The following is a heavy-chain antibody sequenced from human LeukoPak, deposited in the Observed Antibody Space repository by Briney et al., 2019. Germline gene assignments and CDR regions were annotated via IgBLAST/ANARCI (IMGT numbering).Heavy chain of an antibody. Sequence: ASVKVSCKASGYTFTSYGISWVRQAPGKGLEWRGGFDPEDGETIYAQKFQGRVTMTEDTSTDTAYMELSSLRSEDTAVYYCATPLNWARSGMDVWGKGTTVTVSS. CDR2: FDPEDGET. J-gene: IGHJ6*04. D-gene: IGHD3-16*01. CDR1: GYTFTSYG. V-gene: IGHV1-24*01. CDR3: ATPLNWARSGMDV.